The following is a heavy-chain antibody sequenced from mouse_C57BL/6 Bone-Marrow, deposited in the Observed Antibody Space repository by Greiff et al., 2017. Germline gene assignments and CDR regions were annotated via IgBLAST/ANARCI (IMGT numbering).Heavy chain of an antibody. CDR1: GYTFTSYG. CDR3: ARYYYGSGFDY. V-gene: IGHV1-81*01. J-gene: IGHJ2*01. Sequence: VKLMESGAELARPGASVKLSCKASGYTFTSYGISWVKQRTGQGLEWIGEIYPRSGNTYYNEKFKGKATLTAAKSSSTAYMELRSLTSEDSAVYFCARYYYGSGFDYWGQGTTLTGSS. D-gene: IGHD1-1*01. CDR2: IYPRSGNT.